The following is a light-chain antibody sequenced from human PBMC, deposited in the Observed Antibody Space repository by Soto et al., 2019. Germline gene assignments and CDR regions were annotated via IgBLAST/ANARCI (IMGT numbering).Light chain of an antibody. CDR2: GAS. Sequence: IVITHSPATLSVSPRERATLSCRARQSISSNLAWYQQKPGQATSLLIYGASSRAADLPDRFSGSGSGTDFTLTITRLEPEDSAVYYCQRYGTSHAFGQGTKVDI. V-gene: IGKV3-20*01. CDR1: QSISSN. CDR3: QRYGTSHA. J-gene: IGKJ1*01.